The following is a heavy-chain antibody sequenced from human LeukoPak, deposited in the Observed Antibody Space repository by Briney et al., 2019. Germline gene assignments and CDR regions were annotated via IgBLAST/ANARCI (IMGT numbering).Heavy chain of an antibody. D-gene: IGHD5-12*01. CDR2: IKQGGSEK. J-gene: IGHJ6*02. Sequence: GGSLRLSCAASGFTFSSYWMSWVRQAPGKGLEWVANIKQGGSEKYYVDSVKGRFTISRDNAKNSLYLQMNSLRAEDTAVYYCARDRNIVATIRSPFYYYYGMDVWGQGTTVTVSS. V-gene: IGHV3-7*01. CDR1: GFTFSSYW. CDR3: ARDRNIVATIRSPFYYYYGMDV.